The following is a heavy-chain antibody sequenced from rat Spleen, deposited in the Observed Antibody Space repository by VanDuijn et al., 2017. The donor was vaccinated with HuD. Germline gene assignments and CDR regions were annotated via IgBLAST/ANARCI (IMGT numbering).Heavy chain of an antibody. J-gene: IGHJ2*01. CDR3: TRGGNYDFDY. V-gene: IGHV5-22*01. D-gene: IGHD1-10*01. CDR1: GFTFSDFY. Sequence: EVQLVESGGGLVQPGRSLKLSCAASGFTFSDFYMAWVRQAPKKGLEWVASIKYEDFTPYYGDSVMGRFTISRDDGESTLYLQMNSLRSEDTATYYCTRGGNYDFDYWGQGVMVTVSS. CDR2: IKYEDFTP.